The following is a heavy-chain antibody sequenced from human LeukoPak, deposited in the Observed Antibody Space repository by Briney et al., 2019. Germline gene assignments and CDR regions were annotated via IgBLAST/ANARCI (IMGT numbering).Heavy chain of an antibody. Sequence: GGSLRLSCAASGFTFSSYAMSWVRQAPGKGLEWVSGITGSGGSADYADSVKGRFTISRDNSRNTLYLQMNSLRAEDTAVYYCANLYGDYGDYWGQGALVTVSS. CDR1: GFTFSSYA. CDR2: ITGSGGSA. CDR3: ANLYGDYGDY. D-gene: IGHD4-17*01. V-gene: IGHV3-23*01. J-gene: IGHJ4*02.